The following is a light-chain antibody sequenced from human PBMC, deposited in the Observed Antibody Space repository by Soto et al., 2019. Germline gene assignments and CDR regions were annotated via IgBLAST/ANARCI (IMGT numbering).Light chain of an antibody. J-gene: IGKJ4*01. Sequence: DIQMAQSPSSVAASVGDRVTIRCRASQGISICLAWYQQKPGKAPKLLVYAASNLQRGVPSRFSGSGSGTHFTLTISSLQPEDFATYSCQQVNSFPPTFGGGTNVDIK. CDR2: AAS. CDR3: QQVNSFPPT. CDR1: QGISIC. V-gene: IGKV1-12*01.